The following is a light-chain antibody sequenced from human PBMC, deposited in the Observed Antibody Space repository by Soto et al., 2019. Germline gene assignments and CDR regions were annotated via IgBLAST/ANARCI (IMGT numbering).Light chain of an antibody. Sequence: IVLRQSPGTLSLSPGERATLSCSASQSVSSNLAWYQQKPGQAPRLLIYGASSRATGIPDRFSGSGSGTDFTLTISRLEPEDFAVYYCQQYGSSPPKVTFGQGTRLEIK. V-gene: IGKV3-20*01. CDR2: GAS. J-gene: IGKJ5*01. CDR3: QQYGSSPPKVT. CDR1: QSVSSN.